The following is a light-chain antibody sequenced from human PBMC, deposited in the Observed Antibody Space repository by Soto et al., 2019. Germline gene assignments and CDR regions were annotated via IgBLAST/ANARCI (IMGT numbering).Light chain of an antibody. V-gene: IGKV1-5*01. Sequence: DIQMTQSPSTLSASVGDRVTITCRASQSISSWLAWYQQKPGKAPKVLIYHASNLQSGVPSRFSGSGSGTEFTLTISSLQPDDFATYYCQQYNSYSTFGQGTKVDIK. CDR3: QQYNSYST. CDR1: QSISSW. J-gene: IGKJ1*01. CDR2: HAS.